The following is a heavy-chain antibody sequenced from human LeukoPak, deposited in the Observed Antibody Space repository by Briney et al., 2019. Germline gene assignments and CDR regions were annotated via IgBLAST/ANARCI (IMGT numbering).Heavy chain of an antibody. CDR2: INHSGST. V-gene: IGHV4-34*01. CDR1: GGSFSGYY. D-gene: IGHD4-23*01. Sequence: SETLSLTCAVYGGSFSGYYWSWIRQPPGKGLEWIGEINHSGSTNYNPSLKSRVTISVDTSKNQCSLKLSSVTAADTAVYYCASRRGVATPEADAFDFWGRGTVVTVSS. J-gene: IGHJ3*01. CDR3: ASRRGVATPEADAFDF.